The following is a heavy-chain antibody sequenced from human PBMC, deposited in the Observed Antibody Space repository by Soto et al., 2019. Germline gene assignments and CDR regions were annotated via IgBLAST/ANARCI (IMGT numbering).Heavy chain of an antibody. J-gene: IGHJ4*02. CDR1: GFTFSIYA. V-gene: IGHV3-23*01. CDR3: AKVLKAVAGTYDY. D-gene: IGHD6-19*01. Sequence: EVQLLESGGGLVQPGGSLRLSCAASGFTFSIYAMSWVRQAPGKGLEWVSAISGSGDYTYYADSVKGRFAISRDNSRNTLYLQMNSLRAEDTGVYYCAKVLKAVAGTYDYWGQGTLVTVSS. CDR2: ISGSGDYT.